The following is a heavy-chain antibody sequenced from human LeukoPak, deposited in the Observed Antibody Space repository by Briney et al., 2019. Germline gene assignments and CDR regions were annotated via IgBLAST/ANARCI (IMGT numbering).Heavy chain of an antibody. J-gene: IGHJ5*02. V-gene: IGHV4-34*01. D-gene: IGHD3-10*01. CDR2: INHSGST. CDR3: ARVVGGPVLLWFGELFPRGWFDP. CDR1: GGSFSGYY. Sequence: SETLSLTCAVYGGSFSGYYWSWIRQPPGKGLEWIGEINHSGSTNYNPSLKSRVTISVDTSKNQFSLKLSSVTAADTAVYYCARVVGGPVLLWFGELFPRGWFDPWGQGTLVTVSS.